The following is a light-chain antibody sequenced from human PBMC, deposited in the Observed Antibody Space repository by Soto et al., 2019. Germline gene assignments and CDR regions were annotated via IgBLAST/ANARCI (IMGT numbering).Light chain of an antibody. CDR1: QSITTW. J-gene: IGKJ1*01. V-gene: IGKV1-5*01. Sequence: DIQMTQSPSTLSASVGDRVTITCRAGQSITTWLAWYQQKPGKAPKLLIYDVSSLESGVPSRFSGGGSGTEFTLTISSLQPDDFATYYCQQYDTYWTFGQGTKVDIK. CDR3: QQYDTYWT. CDR2: DVS.